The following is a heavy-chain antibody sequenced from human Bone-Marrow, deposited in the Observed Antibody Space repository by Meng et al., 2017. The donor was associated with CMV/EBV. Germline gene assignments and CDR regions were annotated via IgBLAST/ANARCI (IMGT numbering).Heavy chain of an antibody. J-gene: IGHJ4*02. CDR3: ARGSDSGNSFEYFDF. CDR2: INPNSGGI. D-gene: IGHD4-23*01. V-gene: IGHV1-2*02. Sequence: ASVKVSCKASGGTFSSYAISWVRQAPGQGLEWMGWINPNSGGINLAQKFQGRVTMTRDTSFNTAYMDLRTLKSDDTAVYYCARGSDSGNSFEYFDFWRQGTLVTVSS. CDR1: GGTFSSYA.